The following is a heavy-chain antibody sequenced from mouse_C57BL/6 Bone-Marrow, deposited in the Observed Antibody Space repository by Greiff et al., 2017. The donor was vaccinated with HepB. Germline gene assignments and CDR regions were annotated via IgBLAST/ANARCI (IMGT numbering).Heavy chain of an antibody. CDR2: IYPGDGDT. CDR3: ARSSAQARAMDY. CDR1: GYAFSSSW. J-gene: IGHJ4*01. Sequence: VQLQESGPELVKPGASVKISCKASGYAFSSSWMNWVKQRPGKGLEWIGRIYPGDGDTNYNGKFKGKATLTADKSSSTAYMQLSSLTSEDSAVYFCARSSAQARAMDYWGQGTSATVSS. V-gene: IGHV1-82*01. D-gene: IGHD3-2*02.